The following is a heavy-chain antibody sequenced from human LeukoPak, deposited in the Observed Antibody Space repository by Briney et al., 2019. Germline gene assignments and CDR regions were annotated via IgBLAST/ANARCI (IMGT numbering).Heavy chain of an antibody. V-gene: IGHV1-24*01. CDR1: GYTLTELS. CDR3: ATAGYYDSSGYYGLDY. CDR2: FDPEDGET. Sequence: ASVKVSCKVSGYTLTELSMHWVRQAPGKGLEWMGGFDPEDGETIYAQKFQGRVTMTEDKSTDTAYMELSSLRSEDTAVYYCATAGYYDSSGYYGLDYWGQGTLVTVSS. J-gene: IGHJ4*02. D-gene: IGHD3-22*01.